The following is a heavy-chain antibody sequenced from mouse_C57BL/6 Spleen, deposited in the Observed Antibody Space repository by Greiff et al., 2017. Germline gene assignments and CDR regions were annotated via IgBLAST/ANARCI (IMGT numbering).Heavy chain of an antibody. CDR2: ISSGGSYT. Sequence: EVNVVESGGDLVKPGGSLKLSCAASGFTFSSYGMSWVRQTPDKRLAWVATISSGGSYTYYPDSVKGRFTISRDNAKNTLYLQMSSLKSEDTAMYYCARHVTTVVDYYAMDYWGQGTSVTVSS. D-gene: IGHD1-1*01. CDR3: ARHVTTVVDYYAMDY. V-gene: IGHV5-6*01. CDR1: GFTFSSYG. J-gene: IGHJ4*01.